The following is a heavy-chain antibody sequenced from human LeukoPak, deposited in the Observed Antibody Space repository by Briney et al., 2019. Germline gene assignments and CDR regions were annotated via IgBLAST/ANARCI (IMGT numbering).Heavy chain of an antibody. CDR3: AKGDPYMTTVNPQH. V-gene: IGHV3-30*04. J-gene: IGHJ1*01. Sequence: GGSLRLSCAASGFTFSSYAMHWVRQAPGKGLEWVAVISYDGSNKYYADSVKGRFTISRDNSKNTLYLQMNSLRAEDTAVYYCAKGDPYMTTVNPQHWGQGTLVTVSS. CDR2: ISYDGSNK. CDR1: GFTFSSYA. D-gene: IGHD4-17*01.